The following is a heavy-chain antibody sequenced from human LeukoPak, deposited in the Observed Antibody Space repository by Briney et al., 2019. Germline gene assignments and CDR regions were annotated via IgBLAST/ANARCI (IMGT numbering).Heavy chain of an antibody. CDR3: ARVRQGRYFNY. J-gene: IGHJ4*02. D-gene: IGHD3-10*01. CDR1: GFTFRSYW. V-gene: IGHV3-74*01. Sequence: GGSLRLSCAASGFTFRSYWMHWVRQAPWKGLVWVSRINSDGSSTSYADSVKGRFTISRDNAKNTLYLQMNSLRAEDTAVYYCARVRQGRYFNYWGQGTLVTVSS. CDR2: INSDGSST.